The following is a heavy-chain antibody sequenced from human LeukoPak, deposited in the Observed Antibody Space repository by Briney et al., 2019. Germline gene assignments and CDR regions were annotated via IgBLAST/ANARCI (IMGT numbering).Heavy chain of an antibody. CDR1: GVSISSYY. Sequence: SETLSLTCTVSGVSISSYYWTWLRQPAGKGLEWLGRIYPSGSTNYNPSLKSRVTMSVDTSKNQFSLKLSSVTAADTAVYYCARENSGSYREFDYWGQGTLVTVSS. V-gene: IGHV4-4*07. CDR2: IYPSGST. J-gene: IGHJ4*02. CDR3: ARENSGSYREFDY. D-gene: IGHD1-26*01.